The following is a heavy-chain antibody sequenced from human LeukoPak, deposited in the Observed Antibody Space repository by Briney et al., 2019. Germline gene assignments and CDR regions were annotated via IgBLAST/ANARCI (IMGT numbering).Heavy chain of an antibody. D-gene: IGHD3-3*01. CDR2: ISYDGSNK. V-gene: IGHV3-30-3*01. CDR1: GFTFSSYA. CDR3: ARGYYDFWSGYRNYYYYYGMDV. J-gene: IGHJ6*02. Sequence: PGRSLRLSCAASGFTFSSYAMHWVRQAPGKGLEWVAVISYDGSNKYYADSVKGRFTISRDNSKNTLYLQMNSLRAEDTAVYYCARGYYDFWSGYRNYYYYYGMDVWGQGTTVTVSS.